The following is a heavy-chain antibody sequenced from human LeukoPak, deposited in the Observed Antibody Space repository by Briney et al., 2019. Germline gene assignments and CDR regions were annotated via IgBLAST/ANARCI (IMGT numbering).Heavy chain of an antibody. CDR1: GFTFSSYA. CDR3: ARDVPHIVVVTSHWFDP. Sequence: GGSLRLSCAASGFTFSSYAMHWVRQAPGKGLEWVAVISYDGSNKYYADSVKGRFTIARDNSKNTLYLQMNSLRAEDTAVYYCARDVPHIVVVTSHWFDPWGQGTLVTVSS. V-gene: IGHV3-30-3*01. CDR2: ISYDGSNK. J-gene: IGHJ5*02. D-gene: IGHD2-21*02.